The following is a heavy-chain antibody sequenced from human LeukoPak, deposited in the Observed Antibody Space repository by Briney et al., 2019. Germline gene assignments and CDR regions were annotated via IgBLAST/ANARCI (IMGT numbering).Heavy chain of an antibody. J-gene: IGHJ4*02. CDR2: IYYSGST. CDR1: GGSISSSSYY. CDR3: GRYDSGYAT. Sequence: SSETLSLTCTVSGGSISSSSYYWGWIRQPPGKGLEWIGSIYYSGSTFYNPSLKGRVTISVDTSKNQFSLKLSSVTAADTAVYYCGRYDSGYATWGQGTLVTVSS. D-gene: IGHD5-12*01. V-gene: IGHV4-39*01.